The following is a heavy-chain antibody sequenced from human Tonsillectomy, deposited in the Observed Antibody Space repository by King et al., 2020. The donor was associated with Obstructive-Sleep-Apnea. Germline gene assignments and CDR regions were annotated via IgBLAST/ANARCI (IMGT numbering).Heavy chain of an antibody. CDR2: IRSNSGDT. CDR1: GFTFSNYA. V-gene: IGHV3-23*04. J-gene: IGHJ3*02. Sequence: VQLVESGGGLVQPGGSLRLSCAASGFTFSNYAMNWVRQAPGKGLDWFSGIRSNSGDTYYADSVKGRFSISRDNSKDTLYLQMNSLRAEDTAIYYCAKTFTRSGYYYQAFDIWGQGTMVTVSS. CDR3: AKTFTRSGYYYQAFDI. D-gene: IGHD1-26*01.